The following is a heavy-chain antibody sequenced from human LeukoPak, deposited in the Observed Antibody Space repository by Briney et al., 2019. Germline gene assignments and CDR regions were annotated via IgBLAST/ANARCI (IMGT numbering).Heavy chain of an antibody. CDR3: AREMTTVTEGYYYYYGMDV. CDR2: IGTAGDT. Sequence: GGSLRLSCAASGFTFSSYDMHWVRQATGKGLEWVSAIGTAGDTYYPGSVKGRFTISRENAKNSLYLQMNSLRAGDTAVYYCAREMTTVTEGYYYYYGMDVWGQGTTVTVFS. CDR1: GFTFSSYD. J-gene: IGHJ6*02. D-gene: IGHD4-17*01. V-gene: IGHV3-13*01.